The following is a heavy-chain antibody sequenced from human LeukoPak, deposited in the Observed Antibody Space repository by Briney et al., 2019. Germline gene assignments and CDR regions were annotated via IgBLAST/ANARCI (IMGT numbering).Heavy chain of an antibody. CDR1: GYTLTGHY. CDR2: INPDSGGT. Sequence: ASVTVSCKASGYTLTGHYMHWVRQAPGQRLEWMGWINPDSGGTNNAQTFQGRVTMTRATSISTAYMGLSRLKSDDAAMFYCARDRVYYSSGTDAFDIWGQGTTVTVSS. V-gene: IGHV1-2*02. J-gene: IGHJ3*02. D-gene: IGHD3-10*01. CDR3: ARDRVYYSSGTDAFDI.